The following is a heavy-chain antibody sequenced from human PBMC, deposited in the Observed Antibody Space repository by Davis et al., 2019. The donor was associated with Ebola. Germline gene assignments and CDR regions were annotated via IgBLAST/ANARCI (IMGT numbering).Heavy chain of an antibody. Sequence: PGGSLRLSCAASGFTFSNYAMHWVRQAPGKGLEYVSVLSSDGGTTYYANSVKGRFSISRDNSKNTLYLQMGSLRVEDMAVYYCARDGEHYSDLDYWGQGTLVTVSS. J-gene: IGHJ4*02. V-gene: IGHV3-64*01. D-gene: IGHD1-26*01. CDR3: ARDGEHYSDLDY. CDR2: LSSDGGTT. CDR1: GFTFSNYA.